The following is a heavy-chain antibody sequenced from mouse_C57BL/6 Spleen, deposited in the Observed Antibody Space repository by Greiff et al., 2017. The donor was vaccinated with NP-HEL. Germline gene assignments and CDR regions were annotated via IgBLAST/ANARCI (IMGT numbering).Heavy chain of an antibody. D-gene: IGHD1-1*01. J-gene: IGHJ2*01. CDR3: ARSGYYGSRNYFDY. Sequence: LQESGAELVRPGTSVKVSCKASGYAFTNYLIEWVKQRPGQGLEWIGVINPGSGGTNYNEKFKGKATLTADKSSSTAYMQLSSLTSEDSAVYFCARSGYYGSRNYFDYWGQGTTLTVSS. V-gene: IGHV1-54*01. CDR1: GYAFTNYL. CDR2: INPGSGGT.